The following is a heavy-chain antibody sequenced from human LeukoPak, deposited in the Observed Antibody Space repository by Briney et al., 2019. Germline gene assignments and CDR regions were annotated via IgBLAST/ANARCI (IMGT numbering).Heavy chain of an antibody. J-gene: IGHJ3*02. D-gene: IGHD6-6*01. Sequence: GSSVKVSCKASGGTFSSYAISWVRQAPGQGLEWMGGIIPIFGTANYAQKFQGRVTITTDESTSTAYKELSSLRSEDTAVYYCARDIKQLRAFDIWGQGTMVTVSS. CDR1: GGTFSSYA. V-gene: IGHV1-69*05. CDR3: ARDIKQLRAFDI. CDR2: IIPIFGTA.